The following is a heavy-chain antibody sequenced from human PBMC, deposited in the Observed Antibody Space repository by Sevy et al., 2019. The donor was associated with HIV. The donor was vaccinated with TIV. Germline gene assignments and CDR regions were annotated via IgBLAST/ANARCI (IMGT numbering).Heavy chain of an antibody. CDR1: GYTFTSYA. V-gene: IGHV7-4-1*02. D-gene: IGHD3-3*01. CDR2: INTNTGNP. J-gene: IGHJ6*02. Sequence: ASVKVSCKASGYTFTSYAMNWVRQAPGQGLEWMGWINTNTGNPTYAQDFTGRFVFSLDTSVSTAYLQISSLKAEDTAVYYCAREYYDFWSGYYNPQEYYYYGMDVWGQGTTVTVSS. CDR3: AREYYDFWSGYYNPQEYYYYGMDV.